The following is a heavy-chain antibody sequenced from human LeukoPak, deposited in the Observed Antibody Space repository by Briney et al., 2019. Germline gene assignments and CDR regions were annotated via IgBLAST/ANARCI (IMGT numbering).Heavy chain of an antibody. J-gene: IGHJ4*02. V-gene: IGHV3-48*01. Sequence: GGSLRLSCAASGFSFSSYSMNWVRQAPGKGLEWGSYITSSSSTMYYADAVKGRFAISRDNAKNSLYLQMNSLGAEDTAVYYCARKSGSSGYPFDYWGQGTLVTVSS. CDR1: GFSFSSYS. D-gene: IGHD3-22*01. CDR3: ARKSGSSGYPFDY. CDR2: ITSSSSTM.